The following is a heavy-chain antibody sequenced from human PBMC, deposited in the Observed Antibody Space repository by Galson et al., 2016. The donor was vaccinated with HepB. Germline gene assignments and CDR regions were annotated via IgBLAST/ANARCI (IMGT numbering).Heavy chain of an antibody. CDR1: GGTFNSYA. CDR3: ARDGHIFRQGYYYGMDV. D-gene: IGHD2-15*01. V-gene: IGHV1-69*10. J-gene: IGHJ6*04. CDR2: IIPIRGLA. Sequence: SVKVSCKASGGTFNSYALNWVRQAPGQGLEWMGLIIPIRGLANYAQNFQGRVTMTADKSTSTVYMELTSLRSEDTAVYYCARDGHIFRQGYYYGMDVWGKGTTVTVAS.